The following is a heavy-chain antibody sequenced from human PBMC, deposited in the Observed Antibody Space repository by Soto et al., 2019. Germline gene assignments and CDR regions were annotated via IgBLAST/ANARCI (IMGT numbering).Heavy chain of an antibody. V-gene: IGHV4-59*01. CDR1: GCSISSYY. CDR3: ARERYYGMDV. Sequence: SESLSLPGPVSGCSISSYYWGGIRQPPGKGLEWIGNIYYSGSTNYNPSLKSRVTISVDTSKNQFSLKLSSVTAADTAVYYCARERYYGMDVWGQGTTVTVSS. CDR2: IYYSGST. J-gene: IGHJ6*02.